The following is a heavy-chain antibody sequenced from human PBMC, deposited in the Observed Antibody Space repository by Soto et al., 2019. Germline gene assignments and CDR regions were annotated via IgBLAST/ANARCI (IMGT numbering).Heavy chain of an antibody. V-gene: IGHV3-74*03. Sequence: PGVSLRLSCAASGFSFSNYWMHWVRQAPGKGLVWVSRIYSDGSGTMYADSVKGRFTISRDNAKSTLYLQMNSLRAEDTAVYYCATLNSFGSDYWGRGTLVTVSS. CDR3: ATLNSFGSDY. J-gene: IGHJ4*02. CDR2: IYSDGSGT. D-gene: IGHD5-18*01. CDR1: GFSFSNYW.